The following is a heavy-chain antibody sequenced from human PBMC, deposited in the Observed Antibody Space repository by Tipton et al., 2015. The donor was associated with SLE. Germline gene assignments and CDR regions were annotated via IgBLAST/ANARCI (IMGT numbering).Heavy chain of an antibody. D-gene: IGHD6-19*01. CDR1: GDSINSHF. CDR3: ARKGYRSGWRFDY. V-gene: IGHV4-34*01. Sequence: TLSLTCTVSGDSINSHFWSWIRQPPGKGLEWIGDINQSGSTTHNPSLKSRVTKSVDTSRNQFSLKLSSVTAADTAVYFCARKGYRSGWRFDYWGQGSLVTVSS. J-gene: IGHJ4*02. CDR2: INQSGST.